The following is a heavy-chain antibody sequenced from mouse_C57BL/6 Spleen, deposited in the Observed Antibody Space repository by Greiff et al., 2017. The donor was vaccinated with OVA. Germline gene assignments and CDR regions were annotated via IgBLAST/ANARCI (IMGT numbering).Heavy chain of an antibody. CDR1: GYTFTDYN. D-gene: IGHD2-3*01. CDR2: INPNNGGT. Sequence: EVQLQQSGPELVKPGASVKMSCKASGYTFTDYNMHWVKQSTGKSLEWIGYINPNNGGTSYNQKFKGKATLTVNKSSSTAYRELRSLTSEDSAVYYCARSGDGYYGFDYWGQGTTLTVSS. V-gene: IGHV1-22*01. J-gene: IGHJ2*01. CDR3: ARSGDGYYGFDY.